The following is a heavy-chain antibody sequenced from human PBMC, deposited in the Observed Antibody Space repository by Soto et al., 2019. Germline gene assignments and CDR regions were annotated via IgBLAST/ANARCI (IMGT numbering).Heavy chain of an antibody. J-gene: IGHJ6*02. CDR1: GFTFSSYD. CDR3: ARVPTTVPTYGMDV. Sequence: EVQLVESGGGLVQPGGSLRLSCAASGFTFSSYDMHWVRQATGKGLEWVSAIGTAGDTYYPGSVKGRFTISRANAKNSLYLQMNSLRAEDTAVYYCARVPTTVPTYGMDVWGQGTTVTVSS. V-gene: IGHV3-13*01. D-gene: IGHD4-4*01. CDR2: IGTAGDT.